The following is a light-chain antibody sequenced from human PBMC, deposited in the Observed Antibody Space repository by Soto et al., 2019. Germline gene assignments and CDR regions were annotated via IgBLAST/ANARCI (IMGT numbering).Light chain of an antibody. CDR1: SSNIGAGYD. CDR3: QSYDSSLRGRV. J-gene: IGLJ3*02. V-gene: IGLV1-40*01. Sequence: QSVLTQPPSVSGAPGQRVTISCTGSSSNIGAGYDVHWYQQLPGTAPKLLIYGNSNRPSGVPDRFAGSKSGTSASLAITWLQAEDEADYYCQSYDSSLRGRVFGGGTKVTVL. CDR2: GNS.